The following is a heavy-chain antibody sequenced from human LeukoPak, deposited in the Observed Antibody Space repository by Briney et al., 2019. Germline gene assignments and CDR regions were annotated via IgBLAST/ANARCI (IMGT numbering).Heavy chain of an antibody. D-gene: IGHD3-22*01. CDR1: GYTFTVYY. Sequence: ASVKVSCKASGYTFTVYYIHWVRQAPGQGLEWMGWINPNSGGTNYAQKFQGRVTMTRDTSISTAYMELSRLRSDDTAVYYCATLTYYYDRYYFDYWGQGTLVTVSS. CDR2: INPNSGGT. CDR3: ATLTYYYDRYYFDY. V-gene: IGHV1-2*02. J-gene: IGHJ4*02.